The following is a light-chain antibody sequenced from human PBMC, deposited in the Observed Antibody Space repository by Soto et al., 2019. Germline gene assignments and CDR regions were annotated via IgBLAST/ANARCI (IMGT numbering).Light chain of an antibody. J-gene: IGKJ1*01. CDR2: GAS. CDR3: QQYGSSGT. Sequence: EIVLTQSLATLSLSPGERATLSCRASQSVSTFLAWYQHKPGQAPRLLIYGASNRATGIPDRFSGSGSGTDFTLTISRLEPEDFAVYYCQQYGSSGTFGQGTKVDIK. V-gene: IGKV3-20*01. CDR1: QSVSTF.